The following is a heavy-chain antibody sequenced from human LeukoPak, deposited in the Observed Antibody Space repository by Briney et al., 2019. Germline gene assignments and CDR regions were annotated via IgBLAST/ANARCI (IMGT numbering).Heavy chain of an antibody. CDR1: SGSISSYY. CDR3: ARIAPGYLIAVAGTGWFDP. V-gene: IGHV4-4*07. J-gene: IGHJ5*02. CDR2: IYTSGST. D-gene: IGHD6-19*01. Sequence: SETLSLTCTVSSGSISSYYWSWIRQPAGKGLEWIGRIYTSGSTNYDPSLKSRVTMSVDTSKNQFSLKLSSVTAADTAVYYCARIAPGYLIAVAGTGWFDPWGQGTLVTVSS.